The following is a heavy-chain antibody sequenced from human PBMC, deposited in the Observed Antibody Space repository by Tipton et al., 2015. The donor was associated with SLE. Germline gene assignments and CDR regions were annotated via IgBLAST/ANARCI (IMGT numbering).Heavy chain of an antibody. CDR1: GDSIRSSNW. Sequence: SLRLSCTVSGDSIRSSNWWTWVRQPPGKGLEWIGEIYHSGSTNYNPSLKSRVTISADTSKNQFSLKLTSVTAADTAVYYCAGDSQAFDYWGQGSLVTVSS. V-gene: IGHV4-4*02. CDR2: IYHSGST. CDR3: AGDSQAFDY. J-gene: IGHJ4*02.